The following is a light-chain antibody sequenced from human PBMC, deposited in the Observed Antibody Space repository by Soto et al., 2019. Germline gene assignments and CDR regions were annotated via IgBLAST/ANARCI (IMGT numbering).Light chain of an antibody. CDR3: LQHSTYPLK. Sequence: DIQITPFPSSLSASVGDRVTITCRASQGIRNDLAWYQQNPGKAPKRLIYAPSMLQSGVPSRFIVSGSGTESTLAITGLQPEDFATFYCLQHSTYPLKFRQGTKVEIK. CDR2: APS. J-gene: IGKJ1*01. V-gene: IGKV1-17*01. CDR1: QGIRND.